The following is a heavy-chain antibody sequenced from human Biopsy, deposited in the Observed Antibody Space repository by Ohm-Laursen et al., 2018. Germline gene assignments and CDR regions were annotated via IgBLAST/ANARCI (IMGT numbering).Heavy chain of an antibody. Sequence: SDTLSLTCTVSGGSIGGSGDYWSWIRQPPGKGLEWIGHISYTGYTSYNASLKSRVTISVVTSRNHFSLRLSSLTAADTAVYYCARGSNDFGGLYFPRWGQGTLLTVSS. CDR3: ARGSNDFGGLYFPR. D-gene: IGHD4-23*01. J-gene: IGHJ4*02. CDR1: GGSIGGSGDY. CDR2: ISYTGYT. V-gene: IGHV4-61*03.